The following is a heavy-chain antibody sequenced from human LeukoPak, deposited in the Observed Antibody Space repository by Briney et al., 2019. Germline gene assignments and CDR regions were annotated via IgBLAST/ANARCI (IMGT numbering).Heavy chain of an antibody. D-gene: IGHD3-22*01. CDR3: ARDLIRTYYYDSSGYHPYYGMDV. J-gene: IGHJ6*02. V-gene: IGHV3-66*01. Sequence: GGSLRLSCAASGFTVSSNYMSWVRQAPGRGLEWVSVIYSGGSTYYADSVKGRFTISRDNSKNTLYLQMNSLRAEDTAVYYCARDLIRTYYYDSSGYHPYYGMDVWGQGTTVTVSS. CDR1: GFTVSSNY. CDR2: IYSGGST.